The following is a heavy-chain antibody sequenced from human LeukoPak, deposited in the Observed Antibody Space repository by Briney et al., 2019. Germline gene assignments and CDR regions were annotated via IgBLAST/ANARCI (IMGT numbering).Heavy chain of an antibody. CDR3: QKAAYEIVVVPHAYFDY. Sequence: GGSLRLFCSASGITFSTFAMIFIRKPPGNGLQSASSIVPNSGEIHSAASVRGRFTISRDNSKSPLFLQMNSLRVEDSFFFFRQKAAYEIVVVPHAYFDYWGQGTLVTASS. J-gene: IGHJ4*02. V-gene: IGHV3-23*01. CDR1: GITFSTFA. CDR2: IVPNSGEI. D-gene: IGHD2-2*01.